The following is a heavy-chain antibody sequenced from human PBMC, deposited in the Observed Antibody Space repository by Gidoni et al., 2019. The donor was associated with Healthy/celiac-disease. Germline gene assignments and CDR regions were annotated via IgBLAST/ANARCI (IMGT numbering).Heavy chain of an antibody. V-gene: IGHV3-30-3*01. CDR3: ARDRFVAVAGYFDY. CDR1: GFTFRSYA. J-gene: IGHJ4*02. CDR2: ISYDGSNK. Sequence: QVQLVESGGGVVQPGRSLRLSCAASGFTFRSYAMHWVRQAPGKGLEWVAVISYDGSNKYYADSVKGRFTISRDNSKNTLYLQMNSRRAEDTAVYYCARDRFVAVAGYFDYWGQGTLVTVSS. D-gene: IGHD6-19*01.